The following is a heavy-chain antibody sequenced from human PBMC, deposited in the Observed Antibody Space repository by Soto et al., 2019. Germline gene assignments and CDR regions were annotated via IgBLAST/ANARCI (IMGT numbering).Heavy chain of an antibody. CDR2: INHSGST. Sequence: SETLSLTCAVYGGSFSGYYWSWIRQPPGKGLEWIGEINHSGSTNYNPSLKSQVTISVDTSKNQFSLKLSSVTAADTAVYYCARGYGSGSYLGGGTRDYYYYYMDVWGKGTTVTVSS. V-gene: IGHV4-34*01. D-gene: IGHD3-10*01. J-gene: IGHJ6*03. CDR1: GGSFSGYY. CDR3: ARGYGSGSYLGGGTRDYYYYYMDV.